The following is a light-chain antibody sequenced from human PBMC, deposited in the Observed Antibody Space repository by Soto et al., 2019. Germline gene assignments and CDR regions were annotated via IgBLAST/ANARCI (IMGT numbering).Light chain of an antibody. CDR1: SSNIGNKY. V-gene: IGLV1-51*01. J-gene: IGLJ3*02. Sequence: QSVLTQPPSVSAAPGQRVTIPCSGSSSNIGNKYVSWYQQLPGTAPKLLIYENNKRPSGIPDRFSGSKSGTSATLDITGLQTGDEAYYSCATWDSSLNVAVFGGGTKLTVL. CDR3: ATWDSSLNVAV. CDR2: ENN.